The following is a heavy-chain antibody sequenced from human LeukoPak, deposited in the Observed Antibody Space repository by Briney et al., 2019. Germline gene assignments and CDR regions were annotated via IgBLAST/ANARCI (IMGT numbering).Heavy chain of an antibody. J-gene: IGHJ4*02. CDR2: IDPSDSYT. D-gene: IGHD1-26*01. CDR1: GYRFNSYW. V-gene: IGHV5-10-1*01. CDR3: ARLMEWEPGEFDY. Sequence: PGESLKISCQGSGYRFNSYWISWVRQMPGKGLEWMGRIDPSDSYTNYSPSFQGHVTISADKSISTVYLQWSSLKASDTAMYYCARLMEWEPGEFDYWGQGTLVTVSS.